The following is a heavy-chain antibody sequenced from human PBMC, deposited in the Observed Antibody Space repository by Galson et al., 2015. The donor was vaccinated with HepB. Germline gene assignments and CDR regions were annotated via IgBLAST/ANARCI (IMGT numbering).Heavy chain of an antibody. CDR2: IRQDGTEQ. J-gene: IGHJ4*02. CDR1: GFTFSSYW. Sequence: SLRLSCAASGFTFSSYWMSWVRQAPGKGLEWVASIRQDGTEQYYVDSVKGRLTISRDNIKNSLFLQMNSLRAEDTAVYYCARLVGSYGFFHYFDSWGQGTLVTVSS. CDR3: ARLVGSYGFFHYFDS. D-gene: IGHD5-18*01. V-gene: IGHV3-7*01.